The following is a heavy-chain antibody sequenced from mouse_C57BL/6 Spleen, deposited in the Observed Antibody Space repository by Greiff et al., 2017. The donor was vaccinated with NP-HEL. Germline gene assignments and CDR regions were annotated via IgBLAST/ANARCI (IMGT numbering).Heavy chain of an antibody. Sequence: EVKLVESEGGLVQPGSSMKLSCTASGFTFSDYYMAWVRQVPEKGLEWVANINYDGSSTYYLDSLKSRFIISRDNAKNILYLQMSSLKSEDTATYYCAREEGLWGNSWFSYWGQGTLVTVSA. CDR3: AREEGLWGNSWFSY. J-gene: IGHJ3*01. CDR1: GFTFSDYY. V-gene: IGHV5-16*01. D-gene: IGHD3-1*01. CDR2: INYDGSST.